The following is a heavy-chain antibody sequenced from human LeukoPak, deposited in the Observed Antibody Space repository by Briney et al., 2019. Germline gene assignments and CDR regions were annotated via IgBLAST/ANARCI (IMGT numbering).Heavy chain of an antibody. V-gene: IGHV4-59*01. CDR1: GGSISSYY. D-gene: IGHD2-8*01. Sequence: SETLSLTCTVSGGSISSYYWSWIRQPPGKGLEWIGYIYYSGSTNYNPSLKSRVTISVDTSKNQFSLKLSSVTAADTAAYYCARGGVNWFDPWGQGTLVTVSS. CDR2: IYYSGST. J-gene: IGHJ5*02. CDR3: ARGGVNWFDP.